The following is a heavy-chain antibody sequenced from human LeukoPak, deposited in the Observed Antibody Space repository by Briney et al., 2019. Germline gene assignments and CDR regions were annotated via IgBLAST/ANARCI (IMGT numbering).Heavy chain of an antibody. J-gene: IGHJ4*02. Sequence: GASVKVSCKASGYSFTGYHMHWVRQAPGQGLEWMGWINPNSGGTNYAQKFQGRVTMTRDTSISTAYMELSRLRSDDTAVYYCAGDEGIIRFLEWLPRDYFDYWGQGTLVTVSS. D-gene: IGHD3-3*01. V-gene: IGHV1-2*02. CDR3: AGDEGIIRFLEWLPRDYFDY. CDR1: GYSFTGYH. CDR2: INPNSGGT.